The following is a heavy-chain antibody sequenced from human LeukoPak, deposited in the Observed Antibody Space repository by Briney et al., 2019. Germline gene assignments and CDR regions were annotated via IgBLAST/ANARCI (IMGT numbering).Heavy chain of an antibody. Sequence: GGSLRLSCAASGFTFSSYSMNWVRQAPGKGLEWVSSISSSSSYIYYADSVKGRFTISRDNAKNSLYLQMNSLRAEDTAVYYCARELSYYDSSASDAFDIWGQGTMVTVSS. D-gene: IGHD3-22*01. CDR1: GFTFSSYS. J-gene: IGHJ3*02. V-gene: IGHV3-21*01. CDR3: ARELSYYDSSASDAFDI. CDR2: ISSSSSYI.